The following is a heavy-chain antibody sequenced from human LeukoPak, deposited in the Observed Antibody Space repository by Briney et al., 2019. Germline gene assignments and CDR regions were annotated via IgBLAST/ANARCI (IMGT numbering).Heavy chain of an antibody. CDR2: ISGSGVGT. CDR1: GFTFSSYA. Sequence: GGSLRLSCAASGFTFSSYAMSWVRQASGKGLEWVSAISGSGVGTYYADSVKGRFTISRDNSKNTLYLQMNSLRAEDTAAYYCAKNGYDFWSSYFSDYWGQGTLVTVSS. D-gene: IGHD3-3*01. J-gene: IGHJ4*02. V-gene: IGHV3-23*01. CDR3: AKNGYDFWSSYFSDY.